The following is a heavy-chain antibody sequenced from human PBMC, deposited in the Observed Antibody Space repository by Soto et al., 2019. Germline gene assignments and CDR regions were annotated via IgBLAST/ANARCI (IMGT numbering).Heavy chain of an antibody. Sequence: EVQLLESGGGLVQPGGSLRLSCAASGFTFTNFAMAWVRQAPGKGLEWVSSISITGGATYYADSVKGRFTISRDNSKNTLSLQMNSLGADDTAVYFCAKNVGGYNYGPFDHWGQGTLVTVSS. J-gene: IGHJ4*02. CDR1: GFTFTNFA. D-gene: IGHD3-10*01. CDR3: AKNVGGYNYGPFDH. CDR2: ISITGGAT. V-gene: IGHV3-23*01.